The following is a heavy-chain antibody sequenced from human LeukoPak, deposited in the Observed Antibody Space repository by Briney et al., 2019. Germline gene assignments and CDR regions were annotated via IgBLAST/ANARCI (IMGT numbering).Heavy chain of an antibody. CDR1: GFTFSTYG. CDR2: IRYDGSNK. D-gene: IGHD5-12*01. CDR3: AKVNKGGYDSFDY. J-gene: IGHJ4*02. Sequence: GGSLRLSCAASGFTFSTYGMHWVRQAPGKGLEWVAFIRYDGSNKYYADSVKGRFTISRDNSKNTLYLQMNSLRPEDTAVYYCAKVNKGGYDSFDYWGQGTLVTVSS. V-gene: IGHV3-30*02.